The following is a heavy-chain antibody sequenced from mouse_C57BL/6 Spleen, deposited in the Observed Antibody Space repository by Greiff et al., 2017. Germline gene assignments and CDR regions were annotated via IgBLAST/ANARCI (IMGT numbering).Heavy chain of an antibody. CDR2: IDPANGNT. CDR3: ARPVVGHFDV. D-gene: IGHD1-1*01. J-gene: IGHJ1*03. Sequence: VQLQQSVAELVRPGASVKMSCTASGFTITNTYMNWVKQRPEQGLEWIGRIDPANGNTRYAPKFQGKATITADTSSNTAYLQRSTLTSSDTAIYYCARPVVGHFDVWGTGTTLTVSS. V-gene: IGHV14-3*01. CDR1: GFTITNTY.